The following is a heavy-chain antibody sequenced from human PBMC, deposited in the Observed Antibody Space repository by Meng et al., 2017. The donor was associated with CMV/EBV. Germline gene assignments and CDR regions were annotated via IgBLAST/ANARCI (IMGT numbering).Heavy chain of an antibody. D-gene: IGHD6-13*01. Sequence: QGQVVQDGAEVKKPRDSVKASCKSYGYTFTSYYMHWVRQAPGQGVEWMGIINPSGGSTSYAQKFQGRVTMTRDTSTSTVYMELSSLRSEDTAVYYCALAEYSSSLFDYWGQGTLVTVSS. CDR1: GYTFTSYY. J-gene: IGHJ4*02. CDR2: INPSGGST. CDR3: ALAEYSSSLFDY. V-gene: IGHV1-46*01.